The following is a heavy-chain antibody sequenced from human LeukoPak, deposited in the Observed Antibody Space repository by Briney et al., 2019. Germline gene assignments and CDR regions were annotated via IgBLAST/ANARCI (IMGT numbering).Heavy chain of an antibody. CDR1: GGSISTYY. CDR2: IYYSGST. V-gene: IGHV4-59*01. D-gene: IGHD3-3*01. Sequence: PSETLSLTCTVSGGSISTYYWSWIRQPPGKGLEWIGYIYYSGSTNYNPSLKSRVTISVDTSKNQFSLKLSSVTAADTAVYYCARGGTIFGVVRVFDYWGQGTLVTVSS. J-gene: IGHJ4*02. CDR3: ARGGTIFGVVRVFDY.